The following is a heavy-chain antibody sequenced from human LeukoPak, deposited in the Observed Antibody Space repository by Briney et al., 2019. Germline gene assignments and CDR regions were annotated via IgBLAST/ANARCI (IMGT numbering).Heavy chain of an antibody. CDR3: AKAVSSKDYFDY. CDR2: ISGSGGST. V-gene: IGHV3-23*01. D-gene: IGHD6-6*01. J-gene: IGHJ4*02. CDR1: GFTFSSYA. Sequence: AGGSLRLSCAASGFTFSSYAMSWVRQAPGKGLEWVSAISGSGGSTYYADSVKGRFPISRDNSKNTLYLQMNSLRAEDTAVYYCAKAVSSKDYFDYWGQGTLVTVSS.